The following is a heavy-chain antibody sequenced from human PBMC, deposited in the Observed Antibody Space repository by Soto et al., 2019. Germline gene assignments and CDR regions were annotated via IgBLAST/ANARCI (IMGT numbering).Heavy chain of an antibody. D-gene: IGHD3-10*01. J-gene: IGHJ5*02. CDR2: INAGDGDT. Sequence: QVQLAQSGAEVKKPGASVKVSCKASGYSFTSYFMHWVRQAPGQRLEWMGRINAGDGDTKYSQNFQGRVTISRDTSASTVYMELSSLRSEDTAVYYCAREITMVRGYYSFDPWGQGTLVIVSS. CDR1: GYSFTSYF. CDR3: AREITMVRGYYSFDP. V-gene: IGHV1-3*01.